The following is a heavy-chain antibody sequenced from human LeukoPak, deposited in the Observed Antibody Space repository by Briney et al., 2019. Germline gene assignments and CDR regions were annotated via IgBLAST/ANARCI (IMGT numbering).Heavy chain of an antibody. D-gene: IGHD2-2*02. V-gene: IGHV4-59*08. CDR2: IYYSGST. CDR1: GGSISSYY. J-gene: IGHJ5*02. Sequence: SETLSLTCTVSGGSISSYYWSWIRQPPGKRLEWIGYIYYSGSTNYNPSLKSRVTISVDTSKNQFSLKLSSVTAADTAVYYCARLGRYCSSTSCYSQWDDWFDPWGQGTLVTVSS. CDR3: ARLGRYCSSTSCYSQWDDWFDP.